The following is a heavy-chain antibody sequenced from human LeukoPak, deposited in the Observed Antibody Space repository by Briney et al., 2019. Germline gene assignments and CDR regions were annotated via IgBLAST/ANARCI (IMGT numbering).Heavy chain of an antibody. CDR3: ARGIVVVPAALDAFDI. V-gene: IGHV4-61*02. CDR1: GGSISSGSYY. CDR2: IYTSGST. D-gene: IGHD2-2*01. J-gene: IGHJ3*02. Sequence: SQTLSLTCTVSGGSISSGSYYWSWIRQPAGKGLEWIGRIYTSGSTNYNPSLKSRVTISVDTSKNQFSLKLSSVTAADTAVYYCARGIVVVPAALDAFDIWGQGTMVTVSS.